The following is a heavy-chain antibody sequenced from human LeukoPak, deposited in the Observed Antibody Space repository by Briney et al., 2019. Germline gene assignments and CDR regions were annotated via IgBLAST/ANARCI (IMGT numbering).Heavy chain of an antibody. V-gene: IGHV5-51*01. CDR2: IYPGDSDT. J-gene: IGHJ6*03. Sequence: GESLKISCKGSGYSFTSYWIGWVRQVPGKGLEWMGIIYPGDSDTRYSPSFQGQVTISADKSISTAYLQWSSLKASDTAMYYCARNRRSCSGGSCYRYYYMDVWGKGTTVTVSS. CDR3: ARNRRSCSGGSCYRYYYMDV. CDR1: GYSFTSYW. D-gene: IGHD2-15*01.